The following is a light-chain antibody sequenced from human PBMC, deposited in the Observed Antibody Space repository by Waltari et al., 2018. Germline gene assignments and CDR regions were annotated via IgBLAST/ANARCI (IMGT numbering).Light chain of an antibody. J-gene: IGKJ2*01. V-gene: IGKV1-5*03. CDR1: QSISTW. Sequence: DIQMTQSPSTLSASVGDRVTITCRASQSISTWLAWYQQKPGKAPKLLIYKASSLESGVPSRFSGSGSGTEFTLTISSLQPDDFATDVCQQGYRYSYTFGQGTKLEIK. CDR2: KAS. CDR3: QQGYRYSYT.